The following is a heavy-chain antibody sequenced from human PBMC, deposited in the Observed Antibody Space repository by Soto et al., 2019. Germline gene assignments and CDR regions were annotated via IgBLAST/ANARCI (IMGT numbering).Heavy chain of an antibody. V-gene: IGHV3-9*01. CDR3: AKDLYSNYGDAFDI. J-gene: IGHJ3*02. Sequence: PGGSLRLSCAASGFTFDDYAMHWVRQAPGKGLEWVSGISWNSDNIVYADSVKGRFTLSRDNAKNSLYLQMNSLRAEDTALYYCAKDLYSNYGDAFDIWGQGTMVTVSS. CDR1: GFTFDDYA. CDR2: ISWNSDNI. D-gene: IGHD4-4*01.